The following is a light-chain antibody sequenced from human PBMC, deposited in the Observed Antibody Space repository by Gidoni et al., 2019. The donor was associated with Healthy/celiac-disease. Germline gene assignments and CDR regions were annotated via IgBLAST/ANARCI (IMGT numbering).Light chain of an antibody. CDR3: QQRSNWPRGWT. CDR2: DAS. CDR1: QSVSSY. J-gene: IGKJ1*01. Sequence: EIVLTQSPATLSLSPGERATLSCRASQSVSSYLAWYQQKPGQAPRLLIYDASNRATGIPARFRGRGSGTDFTLTISSLEPEDFAVYSCQQRSNWPRGWTFGQGTKVEIK. V-gene: IGKV3-11*01.